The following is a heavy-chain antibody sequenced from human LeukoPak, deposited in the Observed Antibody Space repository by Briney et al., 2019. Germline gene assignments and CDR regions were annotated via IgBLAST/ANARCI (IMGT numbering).Heavy chain of an antibody. J-gene: IGHJ3*02. Sequence: ASVKVSCKTSGYTFTACAVHWVRQAPGQRLEWMGWIHADSGNTKYSQKLQGRVAIARDTSASTIYMELTSLRIEDTAVYFCTIGLAGDWDAFDIWGLGTMVTVTS. V-gene: IGHV1-3*01. CDR3: TIGLAGDWDAFDI. CDR1: GYTFTACA. CDR2: IHADSGNT. D-gene: IGHD6-19*01.